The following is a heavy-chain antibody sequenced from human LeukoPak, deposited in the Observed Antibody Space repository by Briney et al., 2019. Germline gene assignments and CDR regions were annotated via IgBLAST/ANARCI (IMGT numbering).Heavy chain of an antibody. CDR3: SRDRVLGSGSLDA. J-gene: IGHJ5*02. V-gene: IGHV3-74*01. D-gene: IGHD3-10*01. Sequence: GGSLRLSCAASGLTFSSDWMHWVRQAPGKGLVWVSRIRGDGNDATYADSVKGRFTVSRDNARSTLFLQMNRLTADDTAVYYCSRDRVLGSGSLDAWGQGTLVSVSS. CDR1: GLTFSSDW. CDR2: IRGDGNDA.